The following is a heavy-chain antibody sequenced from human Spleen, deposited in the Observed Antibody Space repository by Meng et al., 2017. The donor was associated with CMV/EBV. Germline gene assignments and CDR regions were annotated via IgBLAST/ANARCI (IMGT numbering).Heavy chain of an antibody. CDR3: ARDLTVVVIAAIPGHYYAMDV. J-gene: IGHJ6*02. CDR1: GGTFSSHG. V-gene: IGHV1-69*10. CDR2: IIPILTKP. D-gene: IGHD2-2*02. Sequence: SVKVSCKASGGTFSSHGISWVRQAPGEGLEWMGGIIPILTKPNYAQKFQGRVTITADTSTSTVYMELSSLRSEDTAVYYCARDLTVVVIAAIPGHYYAMDVWGQGTTVTV.